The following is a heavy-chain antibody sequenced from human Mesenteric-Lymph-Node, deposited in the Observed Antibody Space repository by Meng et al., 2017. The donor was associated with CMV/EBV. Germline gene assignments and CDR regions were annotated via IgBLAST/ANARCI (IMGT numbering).Heavy chain of an antibody. Sequence: ASVKVSCKASGYTFTGYYMHWVRQAPGQGLEWMGWINPNSGGTNYAQKFQGRVTMTRDTSISTAYMELSRLRSDDTAVYYCARSPVVPAVYYYYYGMDVWGQGTTVTVSS. V-gene: IGHV1-2*02. J-gene: IGHJ6*02. CDR2: INPNSGGT. D-gene: IGHD2-2*01. CDR1: GYTFTGYY. CDR3: ARSPVVPAVYYYYYGMDV.